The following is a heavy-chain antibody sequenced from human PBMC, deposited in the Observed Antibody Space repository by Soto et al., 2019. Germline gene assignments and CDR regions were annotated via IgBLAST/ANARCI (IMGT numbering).Heavy chain of an antibody. V-gene: IGHV3-23*01. J-gene: IGHJ5*02. CDR1: GFTFGTTD. CDR2: IDGSGGIT. CDR3: VKNSGGFQT. D-gene: IGHD3-10*01. Sequence: QLLQSGGGLVQPGGSLTLSCAASGFTFGTTDISWVRQAPGEGLVWVSTIDGSGGITYYADSVKGRFAISRDNSRNTVYLQMNSPRGDDTALYYCVKNSGGFQTWGQGALVTVSS.